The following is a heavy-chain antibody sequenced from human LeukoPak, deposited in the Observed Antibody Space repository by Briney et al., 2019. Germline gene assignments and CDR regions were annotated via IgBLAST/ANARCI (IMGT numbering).Heavy chain of an antibody. J-gene: IGHJ4*02. Sequence: GASVKVSCKASGYTFTSYGISWVRQAPGQGLELMGLISAYNSNTNYAQKLQGRVTMTTDTSTSTGYMELRSLRSEGTAVYYCARTNTMVRGVNDYGGQGTLVTVSS. CDR2: ISAYNSNT. CDR3: ARTNTMVRGVNDY. CDR1: GYTFTSYG. D-gene: IGHD3-10*01. V-gene: IGHV1-18*01.